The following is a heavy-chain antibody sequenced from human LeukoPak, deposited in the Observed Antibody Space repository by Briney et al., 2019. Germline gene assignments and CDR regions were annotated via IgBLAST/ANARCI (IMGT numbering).Heavy chain of an antibody. CDR2: MNYNSGNT. J-gene: IGHJ4*02. V-gene: IGHV1-8*01. CDR1: GYTLTSFD. Sequence: ASVKVSCKASGYTLTSFDINWVRQATGQGFEWMGWMNYNSGNTGYAQKFQGRVIMTRNISISTAYMELSSLRSEDSAVYYCARGAITMVRGVNNYWGQGTLVTVSS. D-gene: IGHD3-10*01. CDR3: ARGAITMVRGVNNY.